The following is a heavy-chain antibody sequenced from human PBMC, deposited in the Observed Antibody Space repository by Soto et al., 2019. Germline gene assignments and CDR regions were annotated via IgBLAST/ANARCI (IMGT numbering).Heavy chain of an antibody. J-gene: IGHJ5*02. V-gene: IGHV3-33*01. Sequence: QVQLVESGGGVVQPGRSLRLSCAASGFTFSSYGMHWVRQAPGKGLEWVAVIWYDGSNKYYADSVKGRFTISRDNSKNTLYLQMNSLRAEDTAVYYCARGDIAARREIGWFDPWGQGTLVTVSS. CDR2: IWYDGSNK. CDR3: ARGDIAARREIGWFDP. D-gene: IGHD6-6*01. CDR1: GFTFSSYG.